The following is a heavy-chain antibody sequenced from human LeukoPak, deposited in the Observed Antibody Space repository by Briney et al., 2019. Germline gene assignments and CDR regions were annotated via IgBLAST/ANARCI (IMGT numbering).Heavy chain of an antibody. V-gene: IGHV4-4*09. J-gene: IGHJ3*02. D-gene: IGHD1-26*01. CDR2: IYTSGST. CDR1: GGSISSYY. CDR3: ARRGATSDAFDI. Sequence: SETLSLTCTVSGGSISSYYWSWIRQPPGKGLEWIGYIYTSGSTNYNPSLKSRVTISVDTSKNQFSPKLSSVTAADTAVYYCARRGATSDAFDIWGQGTMVTVSS.